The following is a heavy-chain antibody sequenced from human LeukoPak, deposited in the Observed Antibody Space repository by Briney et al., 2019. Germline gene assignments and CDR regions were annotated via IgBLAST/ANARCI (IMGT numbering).Heavy chain of an antibody. CDR3: ASGWDTVTTFGVY. V-gene: IGHV1-69*01. Sequence: SVKVSCKASGGTFSSYAFSWVRQAPGQGLEWMGGIIPIFGTANYAQKFQGRVTITADEYTSTAYIELSSRRSEDTAVYYCASGWDTVTTFGVYWGQGTLVTVSS. CDR2: IIPIFGTA. D-gene: IGHD4-17*01. J-gene: IGHJ4*02. CDR1: GGTFSSYA.